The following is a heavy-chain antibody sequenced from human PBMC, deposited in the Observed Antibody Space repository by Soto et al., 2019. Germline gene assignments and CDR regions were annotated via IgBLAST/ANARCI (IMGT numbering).Heavy chain of an antibody. V-gene: IGHV3-73*01. J-gene: IGHJ1*01. Sequence: GGSLRLSCAASGFTFSGSAMHWVRQASGKGLEWVGRIRSKANSYATAYAASVKGRFTISRDDSKNTAYLQMNSLKTEDTAVYYCTRHYYDSSGYYYEGAEYFQHWGQGTLVTVSS. CDR1: GFTFSGSA. CDR3: TRHYYDSSGYYYEGAEYFQH. CDR2: IRSKANSYAT. D-gene: IGHD3-22*01.